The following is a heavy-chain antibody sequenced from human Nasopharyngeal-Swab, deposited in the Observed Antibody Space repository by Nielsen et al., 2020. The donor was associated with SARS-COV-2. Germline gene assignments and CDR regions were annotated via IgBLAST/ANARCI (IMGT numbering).Heavy chain of an antibody. CDR2: IKQDGSEK. CDR3: AGVSRYYDILTGYYAEDGMDV. D-gene: IGHD3-9*01. V-gene: IGHV3-7*01. Sequence: VRPAPGKGLEWVANIKQDGSEKYYVDSVKGRFTISKDNAKNSLYLQMNSLRAEDTAVYYCAGVSRYYDILTGYYAEDGMDVWGQGTTVTVSS. J-gene: IGHJ6*02.